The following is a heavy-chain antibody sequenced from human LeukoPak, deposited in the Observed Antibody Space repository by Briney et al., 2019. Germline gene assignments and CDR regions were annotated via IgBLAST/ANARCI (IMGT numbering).Heavy chain of an antibody. V-gene: IGHV4-38-2*01. CDR3: ARHVLSSSTDY. CDR2: IYHSGST. CDR1: GYSISSGYY. D-gene: IGHD6-6*01. Sequence: KPSETLSLTCAVSGYSISSGYYWGWIRQPPGKGLEWIGSIYHSGSTYYNPSLKSRVTISVDTSKNQFSLKLSSVAAADTAVYYCARHVLSSSTDYWGQGTLVTVSS. J-gene: IGHJ4*02.